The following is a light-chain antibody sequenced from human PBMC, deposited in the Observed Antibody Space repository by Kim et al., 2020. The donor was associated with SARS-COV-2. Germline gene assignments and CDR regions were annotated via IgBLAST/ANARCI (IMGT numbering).Light chain of an antibody. CDR2: KAS. CDR3: QQYHLYPVT. V-gene: IGKV1-5*03. CDR1: QNIYTS. J-gene: IGKJ2*01. Sequence: SASVGDRVTISCRASQNIYTSLVWYQQKPGKAPNLLIYKASSLETGVPSRFSGSGSGTQFTLTISSLQPDDCGVYYCQQYHLYPVTFGQGTKLEI.